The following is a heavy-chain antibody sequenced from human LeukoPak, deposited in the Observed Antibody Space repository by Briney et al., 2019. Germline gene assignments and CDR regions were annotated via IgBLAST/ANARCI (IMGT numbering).Heavy chain of an antibody. V-gene: IGHV3-53*01. Sequence: GGSLRLSCAASGFTVSSNYMSWVRQAPGKGLEWVSIIYSGGTTYYADSVKGRFTISGDNSKNTLFLQMDSLRPEDTAVYYCARATDSSGCCTFDYWGQGTLVTVSS. J-gene: IGHJ4*02. CDR2: IYSGGTT. CDR1: GFTVSSNY. CDR3: ARATDSSGCCTFDY. D-gene: IGHD6-19*01.